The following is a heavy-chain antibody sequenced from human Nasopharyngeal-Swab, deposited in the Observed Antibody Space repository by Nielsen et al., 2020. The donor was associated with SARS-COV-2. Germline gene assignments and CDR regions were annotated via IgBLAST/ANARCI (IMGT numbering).Heavy chain of an antibody. V-gene: IGHV3-15*01. CDR2: IKSKTDGGTT. Sequence: WIRQHPGKGLEWVGRIKSKTDGGTTDYAAPVKGRFTISRDDSKNTLYLQMNSLKTEDTAVYYCTTDEAVAGPDDYWGQGTLVTVSS. CDR3: TTDEAVAGPDDY. J-gene: IGHJ4*02. D-gene: IGHD6-19*01.